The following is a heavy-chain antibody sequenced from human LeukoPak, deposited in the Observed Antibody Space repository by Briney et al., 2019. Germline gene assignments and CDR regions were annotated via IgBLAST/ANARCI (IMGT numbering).Heavy chain of an antibody. D-gene: IGHD6-19*01. J-gene: IGHJ4*02. CDR1: GFTFSTYE. CDR3: SLLAVASPQDY. CDR2: ISSSGSTM. V-gene: IGHV3-48*03. Sequence: GGSLRLSCAASGFTFSTYEMHWVRQAPGKGLEWVSDISSSGSTMYYADSVKGRFTTSRDNAKNLLYLQMHSLRAEDTAVYYSSLLAVASPQDYWGQGTLVTVSS.